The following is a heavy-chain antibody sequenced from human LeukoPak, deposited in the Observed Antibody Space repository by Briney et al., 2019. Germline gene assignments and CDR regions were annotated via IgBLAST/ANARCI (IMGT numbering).Heavy chain of an antibody. J-gene: IGHJ4*02. CDR3: ARDTGSSPGDY. Sequence: ASVKVSCKASGYTFTSYAMNWVRQAPGQGLEWMGWISTYNGDTNYAQNLQGRVTMTTDTSTSTAYMDLRSLRSDDTAVYYCARDTGSSPGDYWGQGTLVTVSS. CDR1: GYTFTSYA. V-gene: IGHV1-18*01. D-gene: IGHD1-26*01. CDR2: ISTYNGDT.